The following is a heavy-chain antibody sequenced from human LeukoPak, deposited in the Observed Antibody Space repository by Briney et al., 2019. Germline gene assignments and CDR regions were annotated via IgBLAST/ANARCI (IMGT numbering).Heavy chain of an antibody. CDR2: IKSKTDGGTT. CDR3: TRPYYYDGAFHI. V-gene: IGHV3-15*01. Sequence: GGSLRLSCAASGFTFSNAWMGWVRQAPGKGLEWVGHIKSKTDGGTTDYAALVKGRFTISRDDSKNTLYLQMNSLKTEDTAVYYCTRPYYYDGAFHIWGQGTMVTVSS. J-gene: IGHJ3*02. D-gene: IGHD3-22*01. CDR1: GFTFSNAW.